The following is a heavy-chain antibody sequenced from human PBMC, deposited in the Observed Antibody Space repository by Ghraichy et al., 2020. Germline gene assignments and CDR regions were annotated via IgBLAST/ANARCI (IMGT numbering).Heavy chain of an antibody. D-gene: IGHD2-21*01. J-gene: IGHJ3*02. CDR2: ISPHNGNR. CDR3: ARTDSLDI. Sequence: ASVKVSCKASGYTFPSYSITWVRQAPGQGLEWMGLISPHNGNRYYAQKVQGRATMTTDTFTSTAYMELRSLRSDDTAVYYCARTDSLDIWGQGTTVTVSS. CDR1: GYTFPSYS. V-gene: IGHV1-18*04.